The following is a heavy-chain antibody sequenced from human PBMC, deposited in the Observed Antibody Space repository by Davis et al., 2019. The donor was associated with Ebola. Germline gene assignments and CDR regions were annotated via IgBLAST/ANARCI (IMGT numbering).Heavy chain of an antibody. CDR3: ARGADDILTGYYDY. CDR1: GFTFSSYE. CDR2: ISSSGSTI. V-gene: IGHV3-48*03. Sequence: GGSLRLSCAASGFTFSSYEMNWVRQAPGKGLEWVSYISSSGSTIYYADSVKGRFTISRDNAKNSLYLQMNSLRAEDTALYYCARGADDILTGYYDYWGQGTLVTVSS. D-gene: IGHD3-9*01. J-gene: IGHJ4*02.